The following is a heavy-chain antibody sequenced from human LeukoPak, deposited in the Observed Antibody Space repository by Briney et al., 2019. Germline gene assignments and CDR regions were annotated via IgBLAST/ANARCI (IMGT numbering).Heavy chain of an antibody. CDR3: ARLHSYDSRGYSY. J-gene: IGHJ4*02. CDR2: ISTGTYI. V-gene: IGHV3-48*03. CDR1: GFTFSRFE. D-gene: IGHD3-22*01. Sequence: GGSLRLSCVASGFTFSRFEMNWVRQAPGKGLEWISHISTGTYIAYTDSVKGRFTISRDNAKNSLFLQMNSLKIEDTAVYYCARLHSYDSRGYSYWGQGTLVTVSS.